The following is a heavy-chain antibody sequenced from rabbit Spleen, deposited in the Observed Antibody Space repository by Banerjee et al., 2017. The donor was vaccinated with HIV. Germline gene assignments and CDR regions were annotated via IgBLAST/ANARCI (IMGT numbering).Heavy chain of an antibody. D-gene: IGHD1-1*01. J-gene: IGHJ6*01. CDR3: ARDTSSSFSSYGMDL. Sequence: QEQLVESGGGLVKPEGSLKLSCTASGFSFSTKAVMCWVRQAPGKGLEWIACSDTGSSGFTYCASGAKGRFTISKTSSTTVTLQMTSLTAADTATYFCARDTSSSFSSYGMDLWGQGTLVTVS. CDR2: SDTGSSGFT. CDR1: GFSFSTKAV. V-gene: IGHV1S45*01.